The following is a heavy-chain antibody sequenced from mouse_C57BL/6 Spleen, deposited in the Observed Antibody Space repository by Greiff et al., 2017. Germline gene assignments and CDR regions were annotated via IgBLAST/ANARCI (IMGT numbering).Heavy chain of an antibody. D-gene: IGHD2-1*01. CDR2: INPSSGYT. V-gene: IGHV1-7*01. Sequence: QVQLQQSGAELAKPGASVKLSCKASGYTFTSYWMHWVKQRPGQGLEWIGYINPSSGYTKYNQKFKDKATLTADKSSSTAYMQLSSLTYEDSAVYYCARFPPIYYDAMDYWGQGTSVTVSS. CDR1: GYTFTSYW. CDR3: ARFPPIYYDAMDY. J-gene: IGHJ4*01.